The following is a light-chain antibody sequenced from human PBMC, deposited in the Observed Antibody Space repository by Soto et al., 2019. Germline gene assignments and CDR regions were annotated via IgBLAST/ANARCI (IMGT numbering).Light chain of an antibody. Sequence: EIVMTQSPATLSVSPGERATLRCRASQSVSSNLAWYQQKPGQAPRLLIYGASTRATGIPARFSGSGSGTEFTLTISRLQSEDFAVYDCQQYNNWPHTFGQGTKVDIK. CDR2: GAS. J-gene: IGKJ1*01. V-gene: IGKV3-15*01. CDR1: QSVSSN. CDR3: QQYNNWPHT.